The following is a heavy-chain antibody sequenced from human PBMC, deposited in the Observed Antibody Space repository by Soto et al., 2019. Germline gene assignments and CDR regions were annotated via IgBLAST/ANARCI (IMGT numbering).Heavy chain of an antibody. CDR2: ISYDGSNK. J-gene: IGHJ2*01. V-gene: IGHV3-30-3*01. Sequence: QVQLVESGGGVVQPGRSLRLSCAASGFTFSSYAMHWVRQAPGKGLEWVAVISYDGSNKYYADSVKGRFTISRDNSKNPLYLQMNSLRAEDTAVYYCAREITAGGDYLRATASYFDLWGRGTLVTVSS. D-gene: IGHD4-17*01. CDR1: GFTFSSYA. CDR3: AREITAGGDYLRATASYFDL.